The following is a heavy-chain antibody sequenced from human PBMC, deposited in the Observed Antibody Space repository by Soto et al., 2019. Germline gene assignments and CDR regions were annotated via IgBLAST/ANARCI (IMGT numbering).Heavy chain of an antibody. CDR2: ISSSSSTI. CDR3: AREVQHFDWVPGIAVAGYLDY. Sequence: EVQLVESGGGLVQPGGSLRLSCAASGFTFSSYSMNWVRQAPGKGLEWVSYISSSSSTIYYADSVKGRFTISRDNAKXXLXLTXTSLRAEDTAVYYCAREVQHFDWVPGIAVAGYLDYWGQGTLVTVSS. V-gene: IGHV3-48*01. CDR1: GFTFSSYS. D-gene: IGHD6-19*01. J-gene: IGHJ4*02.